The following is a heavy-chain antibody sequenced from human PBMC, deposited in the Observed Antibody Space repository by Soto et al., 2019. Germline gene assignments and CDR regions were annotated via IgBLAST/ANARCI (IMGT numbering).Heavy chain of an antibody. CDR2: IYPGDSDT. CDR1: GYSFTSYW. V-gene: IGHV5-51*01. J-gene: IGHJ4*02. D-gene: IGHD4-17*01. Sequence: PGESLKISCKGSGYSFTSYWIGWVRQMPGKGLEWMGTIYPGDSDTRYSPSFQGQVTISADKSISTAYLQWSSLKASDTAMYYCARVDYGDYWASKQYYFDYWGQGTLVTVSS. CDR3: ARVDYGDYWASKQYYFDY.